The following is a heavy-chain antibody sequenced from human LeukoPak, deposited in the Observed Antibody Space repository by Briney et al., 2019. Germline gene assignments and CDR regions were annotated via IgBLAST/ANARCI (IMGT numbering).Heavy chain of an antibody. Sequence: SETLSLTCAVSGGSISSGGYSWSWIRQPPGKGLEWIGYIYHSGSTYYNPSLKSRVTISVDRSKNQFSLKLSSVTAADTAVYYCARGHDYGDPNWFDPWGQGTLVTVSS. V-gene: IGHV4-30-2*01. D-gene: IGHD4-17*01. CDR3: ARGHDYGDPNWFDP. CDR1: GGSISSGGYS. J-gene: IGHJ5*02. CDR2: IYHSGST.